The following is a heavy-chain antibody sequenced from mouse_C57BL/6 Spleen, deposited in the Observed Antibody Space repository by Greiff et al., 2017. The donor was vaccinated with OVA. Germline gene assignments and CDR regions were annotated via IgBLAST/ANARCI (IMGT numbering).Heavy chain of an antibody. V-gene: IGHV1-85*01. CDR1: GYTFTSYD. J-gene: IGHJ3*01. CDR3: ARVYCRNWSWFAY. Sequence: VMLVESGPELVKPGASVKLSCKVSGYTFTSYDINWVKQRPGQGLEWIGGICPRDGSTKYNEMFKGKATLTVDTSSSTAYVKLHSLTSEDSAVYYCARVYCRNWSWFAYWGQGTLVTVSA. CDR2: ICPRDGST. D-gene: IGHD2-5*01.